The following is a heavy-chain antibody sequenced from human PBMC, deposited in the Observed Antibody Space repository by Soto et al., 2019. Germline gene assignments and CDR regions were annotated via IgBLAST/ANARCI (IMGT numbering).Heavy chain of an antibody. D-gene: IGHD3-16*01. CDR3: ARWGTTGGLDV. Sequence: QVQLVESGGGVVQPGTSLRLSCVGSGFTFRSYVIHWVRQAPGKGLEWVALTSYDGTNNYYGDSVKGRFTISRENSKNTVELQMDSLRLEDTSLYYCARWGTTGGLDVWGPGTLVSVSS. CDR2: TSYDGTNN. V-gene: IGHV3-30*19. CDR1: GFTFRSYV. J-gene: IGHJ4*02.